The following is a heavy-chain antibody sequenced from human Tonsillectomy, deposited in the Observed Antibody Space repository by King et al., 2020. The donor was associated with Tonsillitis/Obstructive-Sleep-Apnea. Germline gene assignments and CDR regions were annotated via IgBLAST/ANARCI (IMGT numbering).Heavy chain of an antibody. Sequence: VQLVESGGGVVQPGRSLRLSCAASGFTFSSYDMYWVRQAPGKGLEWVAVIWYDGSNKYYADSVKGRFTISRDNSKNTLYLQMNSLRAEDTAMYYCATYLVIPFDYWAREPWSPSPQ. D-gene: IGHD3-22*01. CDR1: GFTFSSYD. CDR2: IWYDGSNK. CDR3: ATYLVIPFDY. V-gene: IGHV3-33*03. J-gene: IGHJ4*02.